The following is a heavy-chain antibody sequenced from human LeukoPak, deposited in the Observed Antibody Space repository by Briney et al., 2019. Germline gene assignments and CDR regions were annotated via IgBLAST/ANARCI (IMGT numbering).Heavy chain of an antibody. V-gene: IGHV4-61*02. CDR1: GGSISSGSYY. D-gene: IGHD3-22*01. CDR2: IYTRGST. CDR3: ASAPPAYYYDSSKKTSLDAFDI. Sequence: SETLSLTCTVSGGSISSGSYYWSWIRQPAGKGLEWIGRIYTRGSTNYNPSLKSRVTISVDTSKNQFSLKLSSVTAADTAVYYCASAPPAYYYDSSKKTSLDAFDIWGQGTMVTVSS. J-gene: IGHJ3*02.